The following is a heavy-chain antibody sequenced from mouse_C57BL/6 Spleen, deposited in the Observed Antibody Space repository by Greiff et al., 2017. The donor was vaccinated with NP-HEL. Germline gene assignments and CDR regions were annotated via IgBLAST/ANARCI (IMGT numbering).Heavy chain of an antibody. V-gene: IGHV1-80*01. Sequence: QVQLQQSGAELVKPGASVKISCKASGYAFSSYWMNWVKQRPGKGLEWIGQIYPGDGDTNYNGKFKGKATLTADKSSSTAYMQLSSLTSEDSAVYFCARNGDDYGMDYWGQGTSVTVSS. J-gene: IGHJ4*01. D-gene: IGHD2-4*01. CDR3: ARNGDDYGMDY. CDR2: IYPGDGDT. CDR1: GYAFSSYW.